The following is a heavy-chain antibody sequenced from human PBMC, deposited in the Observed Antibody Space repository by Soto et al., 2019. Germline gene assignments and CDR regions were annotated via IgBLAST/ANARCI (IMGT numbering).Heavy chain of an antibody. Sequence: PGESLKISCKGSGYSFTSYWIGWVRQMPGKGLEWMGIIYPDDSDKRYSPSFQGQVTISADKSINTAYLQWSRLKASDTAMYYCARLNQLLEHYDYYYGMDVWGQGTMVTVSS. D-gene: IGHD2-2*01. J-gene: IGHJ6*02. CDR2: IYPDDSDK. CDR3: ARLNQLLEHYDYYYGMDV. V-gene: IGHV5-51*01. CDR1: GYSFTSYW.